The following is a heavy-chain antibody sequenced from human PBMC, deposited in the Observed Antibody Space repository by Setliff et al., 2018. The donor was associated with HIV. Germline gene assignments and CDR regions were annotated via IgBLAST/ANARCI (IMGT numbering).Heavy chain of an antibody. D-gene: IGHD3-3*01. J-gene: IGHJ4*02. CDR1: GYTFTSYD. CDR3: TRGGFFGVADRRALAN. CDR2: MNPNSGST. Sequence: ASVKVSCKASGYTFTSYDINWVRQAPGRGLEWMGWMNPNSGSTDYAQRFQGRVTIGRDTSISTTYMELSSLTSEDTAVYYCTRGGFFGVADRRALANWGQGTLVTVSS. V-gene: IGHV1-8*01.